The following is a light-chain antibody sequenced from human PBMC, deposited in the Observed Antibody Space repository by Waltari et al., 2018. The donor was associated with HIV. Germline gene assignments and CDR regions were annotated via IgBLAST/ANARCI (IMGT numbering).Light chain of an antibody. CDR1: QSVSNNY. CDR3: QQYGGSPWT. V-gene: IGKV3-20*01. Sequence: EIVLTQSPGTLSLSPGERAILSCRASQSVSNNYLAWYQQKPGQAPRLLIYGASSRATDIPDRFSGSGPGTDFTLTISRLEPEDFAVYYCQQYGGSPWTFGQGTKVEIK. CDR2: GAS. J-gene: IGKJ1*01.